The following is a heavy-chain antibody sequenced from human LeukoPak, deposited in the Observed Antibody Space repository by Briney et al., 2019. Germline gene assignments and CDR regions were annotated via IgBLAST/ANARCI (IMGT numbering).Heavy chain of an antibody. D-gene: IGHD4-17*01. Sequence: ASVKVSCKASGYTFTGYYMHWVRQAPGQGLEWMGWINPNSGGTNYAQKFQGWVTMTRDTSISTAYMELSRLRSDDTAVYYCARADYGDYNYYGMDVWGQGTMVTVSS. CDR2: INPNSGGT. J-gene: IGHJ6*02. V-gene: IGHV1-2*04. CDR3: ARADYGDYNYYGMDV. CDR1: GYTFTGYY.